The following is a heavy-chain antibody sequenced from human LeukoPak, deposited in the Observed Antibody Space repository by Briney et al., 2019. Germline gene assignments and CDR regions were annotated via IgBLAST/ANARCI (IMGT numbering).Heavy chain of an antibody. CDR2: IKQDGSEK. Sequence: GGSLRLSCAASGFTFRDYSDYWMSWVRQAPGKWLEWVANIKQDGSEKYYVDSVKGRFTISRDNAKNSLFLQMNSLRAEDTAVYYCARVGRYSYAHNSWGQGTLVTVSS. V-gene: IGHV3-7*01. CDR1: GFTFRDYSDYW. D-gene: IGHD5-18*01. CDR3: ARVGRYSYAHNS. J-gene: IGHJ4*02.